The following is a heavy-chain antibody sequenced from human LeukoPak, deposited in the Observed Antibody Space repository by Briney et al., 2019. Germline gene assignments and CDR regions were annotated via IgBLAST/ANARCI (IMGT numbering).Heavy chain of an antibody. J-gene: IGHJ3*02. D-gene: IGHD3-3*01. CDR2: IYYSGST. V-gene: IGHV4-61*01. CDR1: GGSISSGSYY. CDR3: ARVNTIFGDPWGAFDI. Sequence: PSETLSLTCTVSGGSISSGSYYWSWIRQPPGKGLEWIGYIYYSGSTNYNPSLKSRVTISVDTSKNQFSLKLSSVTAADTAVYYCARVNTIFGDPWGAFDIWGQGTMVTVSS.